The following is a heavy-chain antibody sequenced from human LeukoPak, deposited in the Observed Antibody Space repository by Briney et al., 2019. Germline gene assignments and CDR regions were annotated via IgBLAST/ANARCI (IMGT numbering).Heavy chain of an antibody. D-gene: IGHD6-13*01. Sequence: LSLTCAVYGGSFSGYYWSWIRQAPGKGLEWVSYISSSGNSTYYSDSVRGRFTISRDNAKSSLHLQMNSLRAEDTAVYYCARDGGSSWYFDYWGQGTLATVSS. CDR1: GGSFSGYY. CDR2: ISSSGNST. V-gene: IGHV3-11*04. CDR3: ARDGGSSWYFDY. J-gene: IGHJ4*02.